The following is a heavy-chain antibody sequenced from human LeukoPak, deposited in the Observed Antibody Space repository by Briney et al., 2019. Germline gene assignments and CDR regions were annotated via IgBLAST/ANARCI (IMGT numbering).Heavy chain of an antibody. J-gene: IGHJ6*02. CDR3: ATDNYYYYGLDV. Sequence: SQTLSLTCTVSGGSITKGNYYWNWIRQPAGKGLEWIGRIFTSGSTNYNPSLKSRATISLDTSKNQFSLRLSSVTAADTAVYYCATDNYYYYGLDVWGQGTTVTISS. V-gene: IGHV4-61*02. CDR1: GGSITKGNYY. CDR2: IFTSGST.